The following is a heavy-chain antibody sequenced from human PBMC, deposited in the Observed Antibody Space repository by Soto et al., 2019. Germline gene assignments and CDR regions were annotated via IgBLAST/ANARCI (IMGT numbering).Heavy chain of an antibody. CDR2: ISSSSSYI. CDR3: ARWEWLANFDY. Sequence: EVQLVESGGGLVKPGGSLRLSCAASGFTFSSYSMNWVRQAPGKGLEWGSSISSSSSYIYYADSVKGRFTISRDNAKNSRYLHMNSLRAEESAVFYCARWEWLANFDYWGQGTLVTVSS. J-gene: IGHJ4*02. CDR1: GFTFSSYS. V-gene: IGHV3-21*01. D-gene: IGHD6-19*01.